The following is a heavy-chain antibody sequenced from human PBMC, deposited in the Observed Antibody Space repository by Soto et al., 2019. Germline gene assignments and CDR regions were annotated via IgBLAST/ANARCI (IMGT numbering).Heavy chain of an antibody. D-gene: IGHD1-26*01. J-gene: IGHJ4*02. Sequence: QVQLVESGGGVVQPGRSLRLSCAASGFTFSSYGMHWVRQAPGKGLEWVAVISYDGSNKYYADSVKGRFTISRDNSKTALYLQMNSLRAEDTAVYYCAKGGVGDFDYWGQGTLVTVSS. V-gene: IGHV3-30*18. CDR1: GFTFSSYG. CDR3: AKGGVGDFDY. CDR2: ISYDGSNK.